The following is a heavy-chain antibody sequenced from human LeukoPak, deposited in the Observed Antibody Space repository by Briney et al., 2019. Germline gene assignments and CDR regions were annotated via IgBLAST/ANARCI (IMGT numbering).Heavy chain of an antibody. Sequence: PSETLSLTCAVYGGSFSGYYWSWIRQPPGKGLEWIGYIYHSGSTYYNPSLKSRVTISVDRSKNQFSLKLSSVTAADTAVYYCARGDFWSGHDAFDIWGQGTMVTVSS. CDR1: GGSFSGYY. CDR2: IYHSGST. CDR3: ARGDFWSGHDAFDI. V-gene: IGHV4-34*01. J-gene: IGHJ3*02. D-gene: IGHD3-3*01.